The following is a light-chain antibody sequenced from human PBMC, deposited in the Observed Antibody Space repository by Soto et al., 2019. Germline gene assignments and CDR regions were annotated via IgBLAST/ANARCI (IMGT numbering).Light chain of an antibody. J-gene: IGLJ1*01. CDR1: SSDIGAYIY. CDR3: SSCAGSNNFV. V-gene: IGLV2-8*01. CDR2: EVS. Sequence: ALTQPPSASGSPGQSVTISCTGTSSDIGAYIYVSWYQQHPGKAPKLMISEVSRRPSGVPERFSGSKSGNTASLTVSGLQADDEAHYYCSSCAGSNNFVFGTGTKVTV.